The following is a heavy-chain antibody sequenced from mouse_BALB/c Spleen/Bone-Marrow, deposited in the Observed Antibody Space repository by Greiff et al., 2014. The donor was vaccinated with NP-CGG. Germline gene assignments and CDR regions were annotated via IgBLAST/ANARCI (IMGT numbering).Heavy chain of an antibody. V-gene: IGHV1-54*01. J-gene: IGHJ2*01. CDR3: ARCDGYFDY. CDR1: GYAFTDYL. Sequence: VQLQQSGAELVRPGTSVKVSCKASGYAFTDYLMEWLKQRPGQGLEWIGVINPGSGSTNYNEKFKDKATLTADKSSSTAYMQLSSLTSDDSAVYFCARCDGYFDYWGQGTILTVSS. CDR2: INPGSGST. D-gene: IGHD2-3*01.